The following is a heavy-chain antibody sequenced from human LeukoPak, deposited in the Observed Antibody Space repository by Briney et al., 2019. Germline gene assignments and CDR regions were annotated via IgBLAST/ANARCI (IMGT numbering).Heavy chain of an antibody. CDR3: ARDYDSSGLDP. CDR2: IYHSGST. CDR1: GGSFSGYY. V-gene: IGHV4-30-2*01. J-gene: IGHJ5*02. D-gene: IGHD3-22*01. Sequence: SETLSLTCAVYGGSFSGYYWSWIRQPPGKGLEWIGYIYHSGSTYYNPSLKSRVTISVDRSKNQFSLKLSSVTAADTAVYYCARDYDSSGLDPWGQGTLVTVSS.